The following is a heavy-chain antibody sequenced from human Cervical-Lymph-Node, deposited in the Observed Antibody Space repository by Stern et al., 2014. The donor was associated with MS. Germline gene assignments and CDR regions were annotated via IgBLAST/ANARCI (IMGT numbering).Heavy chain of an antibody. CDR1: GGSISSYY. CDR3: ARVPWTAVAGDNWFDP. D-gene: IGHD6-19*01. Sequence: QLQLQESGPGLVKPSETLSLTCTVSGGSISSYYWSWIRQPPGKGLEWIGYIYYSGSTNYNPSLKSRVTISVDTSKNQFSLKLSSVTAADTAVYYCARVPWTAVAGDNWFDPWGQGTLVTVSS. V-gene: IGHV4-59*01. CDR2: IYYSGST. J-gene: IGHJ5*02.